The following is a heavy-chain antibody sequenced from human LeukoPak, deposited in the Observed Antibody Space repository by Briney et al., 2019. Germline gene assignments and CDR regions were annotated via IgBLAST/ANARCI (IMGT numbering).Heavy chain of an antibody. CDR1: GGSISSYY. CDR3: ARQYSGSYHPAYYYYYMDV. V-gene: IGHV4-4*09. J-gene: IGHJ6*03. CDR2: IYTSGST. D-gene: IGHD1-26*01. Sequence: SETLSLTCTVSGGSISSYYWSWIRQPPGKGLEWIGYIYTSGSTNYNPSLKSRVTILVDTSKNQFSLKLSSVTAADTAVYYCARQYSGSYHPAYYYYYMDVWGKGTTVTVSS.